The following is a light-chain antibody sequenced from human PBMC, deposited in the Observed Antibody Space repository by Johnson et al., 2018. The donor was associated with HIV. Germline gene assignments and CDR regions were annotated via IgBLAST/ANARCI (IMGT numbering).Light chain of an antibody. Sequence: QSVLTQPPSVSAAPGQKVTISCSGSSSNIGNNYVSWFQHLPGTAPTPLIYDNNKRPSGITDRFSGSKSGKSATLGITGLKTGDGAAYYCGTWDSTLSAYVFGTGTKVTVL. CDR3: GTWDSTLSAYV. CDR1: SSNIGNNY. J-gene: IGLJ1*01. CDR2: DNN. V-gene: IGLV1-51*01.